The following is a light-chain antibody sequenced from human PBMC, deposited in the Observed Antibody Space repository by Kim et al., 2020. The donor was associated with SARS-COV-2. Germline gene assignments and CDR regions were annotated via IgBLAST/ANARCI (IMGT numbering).Light chain of an antibody. Sequence: ASVGDSVTITCRASQDISHWLAWYQQKPGKAPKLLIYKASNLETGAPSRLRGSGSGTEFTLTIYSLQPDDFATYYCQQGHSYPWTFGQGTKVDIK. J-gene: IGKJ1*01. CDR2: KAS. V-gene: IGKV1-5*03. CDR3: QQGHSYPWT. CDR1: QDISHW.